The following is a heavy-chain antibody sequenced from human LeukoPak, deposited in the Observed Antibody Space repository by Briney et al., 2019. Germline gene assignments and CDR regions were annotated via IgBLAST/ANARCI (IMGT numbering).Heavy chain of an antibody. CDR2: IIPIFGTA. V-gene: IGHV1-69*05. CDR3: ARERDSSGYFPI. CDR1: GGTFSSYA. J-gene: IGHJ3*02. Sequence: SVTVSCKASGGTFSSYAISWVRQAPGQGLEWMGGIIPIFGTANYAQKFQGRVTITTDESTSTAYMELSSLRSEDTAVYYCARERDSSGYFPIWGQGTMVTVSS. D-gene: IGHD3-22*01.